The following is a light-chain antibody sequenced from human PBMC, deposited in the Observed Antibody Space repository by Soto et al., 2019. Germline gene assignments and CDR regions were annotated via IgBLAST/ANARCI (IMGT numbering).Light chain of an antibody. J-gene: IGKJ2*01. CDR1: ETISSTY. CDR2: GTS. Sequence: EIVLTQSPGTLSLSPGERATLSCRTSETISSTYLAWYQQTPGQAPRLLIHGTSSRASDIPDRFSGSGSGTDFTLTISRLEPEDFAVYFCQQYGRSPPTFGPGTK. CDR3: QQYGRSPPT. V-gene: IGKV3-20*01.